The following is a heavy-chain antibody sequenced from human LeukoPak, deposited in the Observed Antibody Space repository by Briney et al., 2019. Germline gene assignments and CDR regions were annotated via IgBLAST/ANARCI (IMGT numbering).Heavy chain of an antibody. Sequence: GGSPRLSCAASGLTFNDFAIHGVRQVPGKGLEWVSRIKSDGRTTNYAGSVKGRFTISRDNAKNTVYLQMNSLRAEDTAVYYCARGFRDYWGQGTLVTVSS. CDR3: ARGFRDY. CDR2: IKSDGRTT. CDR1: GLTFNDFA. V-gene: IGHV3-74*01. J-gene: IGHJ4*02.